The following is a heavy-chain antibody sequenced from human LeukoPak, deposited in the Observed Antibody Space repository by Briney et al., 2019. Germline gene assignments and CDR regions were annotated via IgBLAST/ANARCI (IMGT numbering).Heavy chain of an antibody. V-gene: IGHV1-18*01. J-gene: IGHJ4*02. CDR3: ARVDYGDGYFDY. D-gene: IGHD4-17*01. Sequence: ASVKVSCKASGYTFTSYGISWVRQAPGQGLEWMGWISAYNGNTNYAQKLQGRVTMTTDTSTSTAYMELRSLRSDDTAAYYCARVDYGDGYFDYWGQGTLVTVSS. CDR1: GYTFTSYG. CDR2: ISAYNGNT.